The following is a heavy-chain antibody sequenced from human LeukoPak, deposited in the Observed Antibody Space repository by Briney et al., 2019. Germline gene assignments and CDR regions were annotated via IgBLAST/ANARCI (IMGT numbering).Heavy chain of an antibody. J-gene: IGHJ3*02. Sequence: SVKVSCKASGGTFSSYAISWVRQAPGQGLEWMGGIIPIFGTANYAQKFQGRVTITTDESTSTAYMELSSLRSEDTAVYYCARTRPPSGYCSSTSCYTWAFDIWGQGTMVTVSS. CDR3: ARTRPPSGYCSSTSCYTWAFDI. CDR2: IIPIFGTA. V-gene: IGHV1-69*05. CDR1: GGTFSSYA. D-gene: IGHD2-2*02.